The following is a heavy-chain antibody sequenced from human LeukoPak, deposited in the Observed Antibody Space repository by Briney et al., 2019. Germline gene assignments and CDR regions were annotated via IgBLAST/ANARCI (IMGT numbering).Heavy chain of an antibody. J-gene: IGHJ4*02. V-gene: IGHV3-48*02. CDR3: AREAIKDY. Sequence: GGSLRLSCAASGFTFSSHSMNWVRQAPGKGLEWASYISSGSGTIYYADSVKGRFTIARDDAKNSLYLQTSSLRDEDTAVYYCAREAIKDYWGQGTLVTVSS. CDR1: GFTFSSHS. CDR2: ISSGSGTI.